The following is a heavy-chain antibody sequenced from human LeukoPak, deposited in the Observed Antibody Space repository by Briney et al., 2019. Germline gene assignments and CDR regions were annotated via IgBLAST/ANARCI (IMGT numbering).Heavy chain of an antibody. CDR3: TTDREDYGGNSGDWYFDL. V-gene: IGHV3-15*01. CDR1: GFTFSNAW. CDR2: IKSKTDGGTT. Sequence: GGSLRLSCAASGFTFSNAWMSWVRQAPGKGLEWVGRIKSKTDGGTTDYAAPVKGRFTISRDDSKNTLYLQMNSLKTEDTAVYYCTTDREDYGGNSGDWYFDLWGRGTLVTVSS. J-gene: IGHJ2*01. D-gene: IGHD4-23*01.